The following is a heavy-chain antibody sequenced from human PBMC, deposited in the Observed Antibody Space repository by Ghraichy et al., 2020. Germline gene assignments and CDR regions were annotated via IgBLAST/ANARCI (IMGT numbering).Heavy chain of an antibody. CDR2: ISVYNGNT. Sequence: ASVKVSCKASGYTFTSYGISWVRQAPGQGLEWMGWISVYNGNTKYAQKLQGRVTMTTDTSTSTAYMELRSLRSDDTAVYYCARVPWVDNWNHQFDYWGQGTLVTVSS. J-gene: IGHJ4*02. V-gene: IGHV1-18*01. D-gene: IGHD1-14*01. CDR3: ARVPWVDNWNHQFDY. CDR1: GYTFTSYG.